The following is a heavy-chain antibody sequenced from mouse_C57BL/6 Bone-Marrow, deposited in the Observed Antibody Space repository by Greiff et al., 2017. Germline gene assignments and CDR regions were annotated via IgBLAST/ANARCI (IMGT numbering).Heavy chain of an antibody. CDR1: GFNIKDDY. CDR2: IAPENGAT. D-gene: IGHD2-1*01. J-gene: IGHJ4*01. Sequence: EVKLMESGAELVRPGASVKLSCTASGFNIKDDYMHWVKQRPEQGLEWIGWIAPENGATEYASKFQGKATITADTSSNTAYLQLSSLTSEDTAVYYCTTDLLPPMYYWGQGTSVTVSS. CDR3: TTDLLPPMYY. V-gene: IGHV14-4*01.